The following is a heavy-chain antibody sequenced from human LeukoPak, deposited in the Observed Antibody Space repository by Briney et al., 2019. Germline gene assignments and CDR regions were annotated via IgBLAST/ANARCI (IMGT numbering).Heavy chain of an antibody. CDR2: IGSVSSYI. CDR1: GFTFGSYS. Sequence: GGTPRLSCAASGFTFGSYSMNWVRQSPGKGLEWVSSIGSVSSYIYYVDSVKGRFTISRDNAKNSLYLLMNSLRAEDTAVYYCVRSSTAGATTTYSYYGMDVWGQGTTVTVSS. V-gene: IGHV3-21*01. D-gene: IGHD1-26*01. CDR3: VRSSTAGATTTYSYYGMDV. J-gene: IGHJ6*02.